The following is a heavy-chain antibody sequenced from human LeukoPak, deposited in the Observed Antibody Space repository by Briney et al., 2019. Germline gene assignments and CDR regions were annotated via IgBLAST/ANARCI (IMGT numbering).Heavy chain of an antibody. V-gene: IGHV4-39*01. CDR2: IYYSGTT. J-gene: IGHJ4*02. D-gene: IGHD2-8*01. CDR1: GGSIISNNYY. Sequence: PSETLSLTCTVSGGSIISNNYYWGWIRQPPGKGLDWIGSIYYSGTTYYNPSLKSRVTISVDTSKNQFSLKLSSVTAADTAVCSCARLTTNGYVDYWGQGTLVTVSS. CDR3: ARLTTNGYVDY.